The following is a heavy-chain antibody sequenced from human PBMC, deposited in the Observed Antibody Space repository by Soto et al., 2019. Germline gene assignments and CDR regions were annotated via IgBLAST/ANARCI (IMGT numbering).Heavy chain of an antibody. V-gene: IGHV4-30-4*01. CDR2: IFYSGTT. Sequence: SETLSLTCTVSGDSISSADYYWSWIRQTPGKGMEWIGHIFYSGTTYYNPSLKSRLTISVDTSQNQFSLRLTSVTAADTAVYYCARDLWVEPELYYYGMDVWGQGTTVTVSS. D-gene: IGHD1-1*01. CDR3: ARDLWVEPELYYYGMDV. J-gene: IGHJ6*02. CDR1: GDSISSADYY.